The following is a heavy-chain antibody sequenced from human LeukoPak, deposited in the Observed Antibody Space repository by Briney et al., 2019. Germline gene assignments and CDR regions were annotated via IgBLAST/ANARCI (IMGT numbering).Heavy chain of an antibody. D-gene: IGHD1-1*01. J-gene: IGHJ4*02. CDR2: INEDGSEK. CDR3: ATYKNQPHTLFFDF. V-gene: IGHV3-7*02. Sequence: PGGSLRLTCAASGFTFRNYWMNWVRQAPGKGLEWVANINEDGSEKNYVDSVEGRFTTSRDSARNSLSLQMNSLRSEDTAVYYCATYKNQPHTLFFDFWGQGALVTVSA. CDR1: GFTFRNYW.